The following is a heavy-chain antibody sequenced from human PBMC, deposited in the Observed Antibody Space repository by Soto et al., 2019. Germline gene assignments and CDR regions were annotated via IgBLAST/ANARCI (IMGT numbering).Heavy chain of an antibody. CDR1: GGSISSYY. Sequence: SETLSLTCTVSGGSISSYYWSWIRQPAGKGLEWIGRIYTSGSTNYNPSLKSRVTMSVDTSKNQFSLKLSSVTAADTAVYYCARLGLGSSSGNYYYYYGMDVWGQGTTVTVSS. CDR3: ARLGLGSSSGNYYYYYGMDV. D-gene: IGHD6-6*01. CDR2: IYTSGST. V-gene: IGHV4-4*07. J-gene: IGHJ6*02.